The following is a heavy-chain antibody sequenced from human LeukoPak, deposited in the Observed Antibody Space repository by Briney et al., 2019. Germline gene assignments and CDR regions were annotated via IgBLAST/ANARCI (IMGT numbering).Heavy chain of an antibody. Sequence: SETLSLTCTVSGCTISSYYWSWLRQPPGKGLEWIGYIYYSGSTNYNPCLKSRVTISVDTAKNQYYLKLSSVTAADTAVYYCARQSYYDFWSGTPGRYFDYWGQGTLVSVSS. V-gene: IGHV4-59*08. CDR3: ARQSYYDFWSGTPGRYFDY. CDR2: IYYSGST. CDR1: GCTISSYY. D-gene: IGHD3-3*01. J-gene: IGHJ4*02.